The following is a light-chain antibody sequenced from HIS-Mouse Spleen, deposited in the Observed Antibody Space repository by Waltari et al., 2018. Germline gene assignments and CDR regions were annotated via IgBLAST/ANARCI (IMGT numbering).Light chain of an antibody. CDR3: YSTDSSGNHRV. CDR2: EDS. Sequence: SYELTQPPSVSVSPGQTARIHCSGNALPKKYAYWYKQKSGQAPVLVIYEDSQRPSGIPERFSGSSSGTMATLTISGAQVEDEADYYCYSTDSSGNHRVFGGGTKLTVL. V-gene: IGLV3-10*01. CDR1: ALPKKY. J-gene: IGLJ2*01.